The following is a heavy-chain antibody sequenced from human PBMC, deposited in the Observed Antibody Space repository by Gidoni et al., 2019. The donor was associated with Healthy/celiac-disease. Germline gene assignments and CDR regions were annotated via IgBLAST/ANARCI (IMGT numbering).Heavy chain of an antibody. J-gene: IGHJ4*02. CDR1: GFTFSSYA. V-gene: IGHV3-23*01. D-gene: IGHD3-22*01. CDR2: ISGSGGST. Sequence: EVQLLESGGGLVQPGGSLRLSCAASGFTFSSYAMRWVRQAPGKGLEWVSAISGSGGSTYYADSVKGRFTISRDNSKNTLYLQMNSLRAEDTAVYYCAKALGTYYYGSSGYFDFSYWGQGTLVTVSS. CDR3: AKALGTYYYGSSGYFDFSY.